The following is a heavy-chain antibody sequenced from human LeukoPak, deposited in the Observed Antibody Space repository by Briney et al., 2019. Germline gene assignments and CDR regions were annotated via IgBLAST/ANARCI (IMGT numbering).Heavy chain of an antibody. Sequence: PSETLSLTCTVSGGSISGSSSYWGWLRQPPGEGLEWIGNIYYRGTTYYSPSLKSRVTISVDTSMNLFSMKLSSVTAADTAVYYCARHSDYIRSAMDVWGQGTTVTVSS. CDR2: IYYRGTT. CDR3: ARHSDYIRSAMDV. D-gene: IGHD3-10*01. J-gene: IGHJ6*02. V-gene: IGHV4-39*01. CDR1: GGSISGSSSY.